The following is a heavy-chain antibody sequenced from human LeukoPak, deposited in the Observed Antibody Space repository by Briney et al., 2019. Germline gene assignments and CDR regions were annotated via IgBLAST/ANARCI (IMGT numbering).Heavy chain of an antibody. CDR2: IIPILGTA. D-gene: IGHD3-10*01. J-gene: IGHJ4*02. Sequence: SVKLSCKASGATFSSYAISWVRQAPGQGLEWMGGIIPILGTANYAQKFQGRVTITADESTSTTYMELSSLRSEDTAVYYCARSYYYGSGSYHPILIYYFDYWGQGTLVTVSS. CDR3: ARSYYYGSGSYHPILIYYFDY. V-gene: IGHV1-69*13. CDR1: GATFSSYA.